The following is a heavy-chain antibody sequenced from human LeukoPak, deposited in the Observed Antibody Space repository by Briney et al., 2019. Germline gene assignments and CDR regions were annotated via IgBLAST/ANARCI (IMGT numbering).Heavy chain of an antibody. J-gene: IGHJ3*02. CDR1: GYNFRNYG. D-gene: IGHD5-18*01. Sequence: ASVKVSCKASGYNFRNYGIGWVRQAPRQGLEWMGWITAGNGNTNYAQKVQGRVTMTTDTSTSTAYMELRSLRSDDTAVYFCARDSSRGYSYGYNAFDIWGQGTMVTVSS. CDR3: ARDSSRGYSYGYNAFDI. CDR2: ITAGNGNT. V-gene: IGHV1-18*01.